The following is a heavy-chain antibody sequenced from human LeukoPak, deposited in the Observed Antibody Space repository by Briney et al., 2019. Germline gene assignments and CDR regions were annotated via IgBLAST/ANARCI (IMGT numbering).Heavy chain of an antibody. Sequence: PSGTLSLTCAVSGDSISDKYGWRWVRQFPDKGLEWIGEVYRSGGTSYNPSLKSRVTVSIDYSKNQFSLNLRSVTAADTAVYYCGRHANGDSSAAFDLWGQGTMVFVSS. D-gene: IGHD2-8*01. CDR1: GDSISDKYG. CDR3: GRHANGDSSAAFDL. V-gene: IGHV4-4*02. J-gene: IGHJ3*01. CDR2: VYRSGGT.